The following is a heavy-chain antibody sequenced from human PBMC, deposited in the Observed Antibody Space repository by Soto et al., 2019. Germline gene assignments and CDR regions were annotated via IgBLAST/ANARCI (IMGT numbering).Heavy chain of an antibody. V-gene: IGHV4-31*01. CDR1: GASITSSGYY. CDR2: IYYRGTT. CDR3: SRATESPYFAY. J-gene: IGHJ4*02. Sequence: QVQLQESGPGLVKPSQTLSLTCTLSGASITSSGYYWSWIRLHPGEGLEWIGYIYYRGTTYYNPSLKRPGAISTDPSKEEFSLTLTPVTAADTAVYYCSRATESPYFAYWGRGILVTVTS.